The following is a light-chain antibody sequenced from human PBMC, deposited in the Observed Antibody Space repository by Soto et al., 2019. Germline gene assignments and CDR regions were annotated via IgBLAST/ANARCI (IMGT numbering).Light chain of an antibody. CDR3: QQLSRYPLT. CDR2: SAS. Sequence: DSQLTQYPSVLSASVGDTVTITCRASQALSNYLAWYQQKAGKAPDLLMYSASTIQSGVPSRFSGSGSETEFSLTIRALQPEDFATYYCQQLSRYPLTFGGGTKVDIK. CDR1: QALSNY. J-gene: IGKJ4*01. V-gene: IGKV1-9*01.